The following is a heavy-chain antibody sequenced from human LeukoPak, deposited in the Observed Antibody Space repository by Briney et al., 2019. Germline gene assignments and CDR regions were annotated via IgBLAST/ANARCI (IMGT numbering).Heavy chain of an antibody. CDR3: ARVREDDYEGFDY. CDR2: ISYDGSNK. Sequence: EAGGSLRLSCAASGFTFSSYAMHWVRQAPGKGLEWLAVISYDGSNKYYADSVKGRFTISRDNSKNTLYLQMNSLRAEDTAVYYCARVREDDYEGFDYWGQGTLVTVSS. V-gene: IGHV3-30-3*01. CDR1: GFTFSSYA. D-gene: IGHD4-17*01. J-gene: IGHJ4*02.